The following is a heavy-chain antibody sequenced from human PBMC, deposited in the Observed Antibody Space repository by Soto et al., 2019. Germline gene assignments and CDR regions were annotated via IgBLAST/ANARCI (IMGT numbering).Heavy chain of an antibody. Sequence: EVQLVESGGGLVQPGGSLRLSCAASGFTFSDHYMDWVRQAPGKGLEWVGRIRNKANSYTTEYAASVKDRFTISRDESKNSLYLQMNRLETEDTAVYSCVGSRYGYRALYYWGQGTLVTVSS. CDR2: IRNKANSYTT. CDR1: GFTFSDHY. J-gene: IGHJ4*02. V-gene: IGHV3-72*01. D-gene: IGHD5-18*01. CDR3: VGSRYGYRALYY.